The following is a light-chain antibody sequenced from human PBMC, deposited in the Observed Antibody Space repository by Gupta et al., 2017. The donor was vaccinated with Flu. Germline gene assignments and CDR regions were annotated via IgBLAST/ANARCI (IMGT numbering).Light chain of an antibody. J-gene: IGLJ2*01. CDR3: KARESRTAG. CDR1: KLGGKY. CDR2: QDT. Sequence: SPGQTASITCSGDKLGGKYASWYQQKPGKSPVVVIYQDTKRPSGIPERFYGSNSGNTATLTISGTQAMDEADYYCKARESRTAGFGGGTKLTVL. V-gene: IGLV3-1*01.